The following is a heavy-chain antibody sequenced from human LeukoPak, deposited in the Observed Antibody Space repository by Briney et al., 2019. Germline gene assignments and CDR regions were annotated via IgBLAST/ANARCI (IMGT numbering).Heavy chain of an antibody. J-gene: IGHJ3*02. CDR1: GGSISSYY. V-gene: IGHV4-59*01. D-gene: IGHD7-27*01. Sequence: SETLSLTCTVSGGSISSYYWSWIRQPPGKGLEWIGYIYYSGSTNYNPSLRSRVTISVDTSKNQFSLKLSSVTAADTAVYYCARDRTLGLRGAFDIWGQGTMVTVSS. CDR3: ARDRTLGLRGAFDI. CDR2: IYYSGST.